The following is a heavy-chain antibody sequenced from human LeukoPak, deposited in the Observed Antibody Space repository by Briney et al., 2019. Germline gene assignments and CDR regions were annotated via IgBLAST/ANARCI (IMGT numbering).Heavy chain of an antibody. V-gene: IGHV3-23*01. CDR3: ARILSSGPGAFDI. Sequence: PGGSLRLSCTSSGFTFSTYGMTWVRQAPGKGLEWVSAISGSGGTTYYAGSVKGRFTISRDNSKNTLYLQMNSLRAEDTAVYYCARILSSGPGAFDIWGQGTMVTVSS. CDR1: GFTFSTYG. J-gene: IGHJ3*02. CDR2: ISGSGGTT. D-gene: IGHD3-22*01.